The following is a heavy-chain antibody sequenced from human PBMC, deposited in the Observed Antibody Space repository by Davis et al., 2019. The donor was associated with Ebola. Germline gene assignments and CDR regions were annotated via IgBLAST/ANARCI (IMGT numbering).Heavy chain of an antibody. Sequence: GGSLRLSCAASGFVFSSYVMSWVRRAPGKGLDWVSTIGLSADTYYADSVKGRFTISRDNSRNTLHLQMDSLRVEDTAIYYCAKDTSNVWFDVWGQGTMVTVSS. CDR1: GFVFSSYV. CDR2: IGLSADT. D-gene: IGHD6-19*01. J-gene: IGHJ3*01. CDR3: AKDTSNVWFDV. V-gene: IGHV3-23*01.